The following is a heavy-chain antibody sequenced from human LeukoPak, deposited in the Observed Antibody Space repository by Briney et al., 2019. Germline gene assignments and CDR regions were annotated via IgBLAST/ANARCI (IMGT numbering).Heavy chain of an antibody. CDR3: ARVRGDYYLDY. CDR1: GFTFSSYW. D-gene: IGHD3-16*01. CDR2: IKQAGSEN. Sequence: GGSLRLSCAASGFTFSSYWMSWVRQAPGKGLEWVANIKQAGSENSYVDSVKGRFTISRDNAKNSLYLQINSLRAEDTAVYYCARVRGDYYLDYWGQGTLVTVSS. J-gene: IGHJ4*02. V-gene: IGHV3-7*01.